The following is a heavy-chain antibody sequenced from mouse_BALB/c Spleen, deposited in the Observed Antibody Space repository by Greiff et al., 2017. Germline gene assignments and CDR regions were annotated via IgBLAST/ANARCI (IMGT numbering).Heavy chain of an antibody. D-gene: IGHD4-1*01. J-gene: IGHJ4*01. Sequence: EVQRVESGGGLVQPGGSLRLSCATSGFTFTDYYMSWVRQPPGKALEWLGFIRNKANGYTTEYSASVKGRFTISRDNSQSILYLQMNTLRAEDSATYYCARDLTPYAMDYWGQGTSVTVSS. CDR3: ARDLTPYAMDY. V-gene: IGHV7-3*02. CDR2: IRNKANGYTT. CDR1: GFTFTDYY.